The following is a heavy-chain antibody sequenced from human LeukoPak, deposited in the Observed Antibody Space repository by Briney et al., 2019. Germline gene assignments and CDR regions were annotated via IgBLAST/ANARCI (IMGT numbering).Heavy chain of an antibody. CDR3: ARGQQLVLFDY. CDR2: IYHSGST. CDR1: GGSISSSNW. V-gene: IGHV4-4*02. J-gene: IGHJ4*02. Sequence: PSGTLSLTCAVSGGSISSSNWWSWVRQPPGKGLEWIGEIYHSGSTNYNPSLKSRVTISVDTSKNQFSLKLSSVTATDTAVYYCARGQQLVLFDYWGQGTLVTVSS. D-gene: IGHD6-13*01.